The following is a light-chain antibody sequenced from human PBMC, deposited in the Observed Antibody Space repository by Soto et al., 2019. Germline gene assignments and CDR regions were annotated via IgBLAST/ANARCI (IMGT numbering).Light chain of an antibody. V-gene: IGLV1-44*01. CDR2: NAN. J-gene: IGLJ2*01. CDR3: AAWDVSLNSLV. Sequence: QPVLTQPPSASGTPGQSVTISCSGSSSNIGGDTVSWYQRLPGTAPKLLIYNANQRPSGVPDRFSGSKSGTSASLAISGLQSEDEADYHCAAWDVSLNSLVFGAGTKLTVL. CDR1: SSNIGGDT.